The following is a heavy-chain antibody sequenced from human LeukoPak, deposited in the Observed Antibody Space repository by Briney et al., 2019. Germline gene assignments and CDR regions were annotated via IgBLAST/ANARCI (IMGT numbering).Heavy chain of an antibody. J-gene: IGHJ6*04. CDR1: GGSISSYY. V-gene: IGHV4-59*01. CDR2: IDNSGNT. D-gene: IGHD2-15*01. Sequence: SETLSLTCTVSGGSISSYYWSWIRQPPGKGLEWIGYIDNSGNTKYNPSLKSRVTISLDTSRNQFSLKLSSVTAADTAVYYCARDHAALLMDVWGKGTTVTVSS. CDR3: ARDHAALLMDV.